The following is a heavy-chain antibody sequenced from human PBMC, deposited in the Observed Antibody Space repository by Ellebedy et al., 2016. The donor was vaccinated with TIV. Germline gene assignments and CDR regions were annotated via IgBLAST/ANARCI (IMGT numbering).Heavy chain of an antibody. CDR3: ARARRRSGITMVRGDPNWFDP. CDR1: GGSISSSSYY. J-gene: IGHJ5*02. V-gene: IGHV4-39*07. D-gene: IGHD3-10*01. Sequence: GSLRLSXTVSGGSISSSSYYWGWIRQPPGKGLEWIGSIYYSGSTYYNPSLKSRVTISVDTSKNQFSLKLSSVTAADTAVYYCARARRRSGITMVRGDPNWFDPWGQGTLVTVFS. CDR2: IYYSGST.